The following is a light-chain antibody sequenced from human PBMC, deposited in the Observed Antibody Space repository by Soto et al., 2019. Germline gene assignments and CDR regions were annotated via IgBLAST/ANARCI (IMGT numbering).Light chain of an antibody. CDR3: QTWGTAIRVV. V-gene: IGLV4-69*01. CDR1: SGHSNYA. Sequence: QPVLTQASSASASLGASVRLTCTLSSGHSNYAIAWHQQQPEKGPRFLMKLYSDGSHTRGDGIPDRFSGSSSGAARFLTISSLQSEDEADYYCQTWGTAIRVVFGGGTKLTVL. CDR2: LYSDGSH. J-gene: IGLJ2*01.